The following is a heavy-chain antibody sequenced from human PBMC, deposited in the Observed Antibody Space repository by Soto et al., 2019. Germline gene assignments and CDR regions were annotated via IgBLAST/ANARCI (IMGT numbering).Heavy chain of an antibody. CDR1: GFAFSTTT. V-gene: IGHV3-21*01. CDR2: ISGSSSYI. CDR3: ARVSEEGRCSTNSCYRFDY. J-gene: IGHJ4*02. D-gene: IGHD2-2*01. Sequence: PGGSLRLSCAASGFAFSTTTMNWVRQAPGKGLEWVSSISGSSSYIFYADSVKGRFTISRDNAKNSLYLQMNSLRAEDTAVYYCARVSEEGRCSTNSCYRFDYWGQGTLVTVSS.